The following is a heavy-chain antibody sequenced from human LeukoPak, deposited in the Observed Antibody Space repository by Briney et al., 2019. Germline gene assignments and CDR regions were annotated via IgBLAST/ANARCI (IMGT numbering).Heavy chain of an antibody. CDR2: ISSSSSYI. V-gene: IGHV3-21*01. CDR3: ARKYYDSSGYPNLDY. D-gene: IGHD3-22*01. J-gene: IGHJ4*02. CDR1: GFTFSSYS. Sequence: GGSLRLSCAASGFTFSSYSMNWVRQAPGKGLEWVSSISSSSSYIYYADSVKGRFTISRGNAKNSLYLQMNSLRAEDTAVYYCARKYYDSSGYPNLDYWGQGTLVTVSS.